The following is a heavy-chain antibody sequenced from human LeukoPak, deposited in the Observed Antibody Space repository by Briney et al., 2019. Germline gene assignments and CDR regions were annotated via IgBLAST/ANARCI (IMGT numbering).Heavy chain of an antibody. V-gene: IGHV3-23*01. CDR2: ISGSGGST. D-gene: IGHD6-19*01. Sequence: PGGSLRLSCAASGFTFSSYAMSWVRQAPGKGLEWVSAISGSGGSTYYADSVKGRFTISRDNSKNTLYLQMNSLRAEDTAVYYCGKDQIPGIAVAAVDYWGQGTLVTVSS. CDR3: GKDQIPGIAVAAVDY. J-gene: IGHJ4*02. CDR1: GFTFSSYA.